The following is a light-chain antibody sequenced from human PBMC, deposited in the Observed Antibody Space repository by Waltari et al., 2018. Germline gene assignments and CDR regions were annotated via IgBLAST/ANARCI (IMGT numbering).Light chain of an antibody. CDR3: AVWHDSLNSWV. J-gene: IGLJ3*02. V-gene: IGLV1-44*01. CDR1: SSTIGSNT. Sequence: QSVLTQPPSASGTPGQTAIISCSGSSSTIGSNTVNWYQQLPGAAPKLPIYTNNQRPSGVPDRFSGSKSGTSASLAISGLQSADEADYYCAVWHDSLNSWVFGGGTKLTVL. CDR2: TNN.